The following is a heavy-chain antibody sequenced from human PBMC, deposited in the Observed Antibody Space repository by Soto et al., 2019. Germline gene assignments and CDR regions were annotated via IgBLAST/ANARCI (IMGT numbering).Heavy chain of an antibody. CDR2: IIPIFGTA. Sequence: SVKVSCKASGGTFSSYAISWVRQAPGQGLEWMGGIIPIFGTANYAQKFQGRVTITADESTSTAYMELSSLRSEDTAVYYCARAEVGDNITGAFDIWGQGTLVTVSS. D-gene: IGHD1-26*01. CDR1: GGTFSSYA. J-gene: IGHJ3*02. CDR3: ARAEVGDNITGAFDI. V-gene: IGHV1-69*13.